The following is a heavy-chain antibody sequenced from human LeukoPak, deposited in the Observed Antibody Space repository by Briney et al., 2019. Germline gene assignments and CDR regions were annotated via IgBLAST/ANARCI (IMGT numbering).Heavy chain of an antibody. J-gene: IGHJ4*02. V-gene: IGHV3-7*05. D-gene: IGHD4-11*01. CDR3: GSEYSDYQAPFYF. CDR1: GYRSSADR. Sequence: GGSLRHSRAPSGYRSSADRMRCVRQAPGKGLEGVANIKQDGSEKHYGDSVRGRFTISRDNAKNELYLQMHSLRVEDTAVYYCGSEYSDYQAPFYFWGQGTLVTVSS. CDR2: IKQDGSEK.